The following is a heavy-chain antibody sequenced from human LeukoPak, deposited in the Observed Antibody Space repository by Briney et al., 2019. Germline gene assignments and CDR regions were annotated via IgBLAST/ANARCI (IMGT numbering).Heavy chain of an antibody. D-gene: IGHD2-2*01. Sequence: ASVKVSCKASGYTFTSYGISWVRQAPGQGLEWMGWISAYNGNTNYEQKLQGRVTMTTDTSTSTAYMELRSLRSDDTPVYYCARNYCSSTSCYPWFDPWGQGTLVTVSS. CDR1: GYTFTSYG. J-gene: IGHJ5*02. CDR3: ARNYCSSTSCYPWFDP. CDR2: ISAYNGNT. V-gene: IGHV1-18*04.